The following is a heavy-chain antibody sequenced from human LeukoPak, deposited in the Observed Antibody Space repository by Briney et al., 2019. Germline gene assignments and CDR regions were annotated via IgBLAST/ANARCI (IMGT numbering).Heavy chain of an antibody. J-gene: IGHJ4*02. Sequence: SETLSLTCAVYGGSFSGYYWSWIRQPPGKGLEWIGEINHSGSTNYNPSLKSRVTISVDTSKNQFSLKLSSVTAADTAVYYCARQPAGDYDEDYFDYWGQGTLVTVSS. V-gene: IGHV4-34*01. CDR1: GGSFSGYY. CDR3: ARQPAGDYDEDYFDY. D-gene: IGHD4-17*01. CDR2: INHSGST.